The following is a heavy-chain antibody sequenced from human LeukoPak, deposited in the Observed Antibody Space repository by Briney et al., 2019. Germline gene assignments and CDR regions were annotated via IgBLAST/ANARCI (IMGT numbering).Heavy chain of an antibody. D-gene: IGHD2-21*01. CDR2: IYHSGST. V-gene: IGHV4-38-2*01. J-gene: IGHJ3*02. CDR1: GHSISSGYY. Sequence: SETLSLTCAVSGHSISSGYYWGWIRQPPGKGLEWIGSIYHSGSTYYNPSLKSRVTMSVDTSKNQFSLKLSSVTAADTAMYYCARVQSFCGGDCYGAFDIWGQGTMVTVSS. CDR3: ARVQSFCGGDCYGAFDI.